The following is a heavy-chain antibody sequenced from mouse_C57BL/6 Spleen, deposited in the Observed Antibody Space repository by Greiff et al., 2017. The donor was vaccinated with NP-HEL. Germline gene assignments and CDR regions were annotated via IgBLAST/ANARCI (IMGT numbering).Heavy chain of an antibody. CDR2: INPYNGGT. Sequence: EVQLQQSGPVLVKPGASVKMSCKASGYTFTDYYMNWVKQSHGKSLEWIGVINPYNGGTSYNQKFKGKATLTVDKSSSTAYMELNSLTSEDSAVYYCARCGSSWYFDVWGTGTTVTVSS. CDR3: ARCGSSWYFDV. J-gene: IGHJ1*03. CDR1: GYTFTDYY. D-gene: IGHD1-1*01. V-gene: IGHV1-19*01.